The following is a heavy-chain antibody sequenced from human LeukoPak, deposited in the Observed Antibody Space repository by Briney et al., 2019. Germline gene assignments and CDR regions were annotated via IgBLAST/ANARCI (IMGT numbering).Heavy chain of an antibody. CDR3: ASDIVATSGDF. D-gene: IGHD5-12*01. CDR2: ITSSGDDI. CDR1: GFTFSDYY. V-gene: IGHV3-11*01. Sequence: GGSLTLSCAASGFTFSDYYMSWIRQAPGKGLEWVAYITSSGDDIYYADSVKGRFTISRDNAKNALFLRMSSLRVEDTATYYCASDIVATSGDFWGQGTLVSLSS. J-gene: IGHJ4*02.